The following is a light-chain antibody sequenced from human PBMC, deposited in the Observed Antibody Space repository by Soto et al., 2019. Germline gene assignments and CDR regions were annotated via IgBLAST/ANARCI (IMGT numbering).Light chain of an antibody. CDR1: QSVSSY. CDR2: DAS. J-gene: IGKJ1*01. CDR3: QQYGSSPWWT. Sequence: EIVLTQSPATLSLSPGERATLSCRASQSVSSYLAWYQHKPGQAPRLLIYDASNRATGIPARFSGSGSGTDFTLTISSLEPEDFAVYYCQQYGSSPWWTFGQGTKVEIK. V-gene: IGKV3-11*01.